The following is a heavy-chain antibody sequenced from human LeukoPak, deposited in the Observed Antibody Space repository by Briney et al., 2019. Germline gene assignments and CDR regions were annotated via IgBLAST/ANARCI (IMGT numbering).Heavy chain of an antibody. CDR3: AKSTGYSTTGRDFDS. V-gene: IGHV3-23*01. J-gene: IGHJ4*02. D-gene: IGHD6-13*01. CDR1: GFTFSSYA. CDR2: ISGGGATT. Sequence: GGSRRLSCAASGFTFSSYAMSWVRQAPGKGLEWVSDISGGGATTFYADSVKGRFTISRDNSKNTLYLQLSSLRAEDTAVYYCAKSTGYSTTGRDFDSWGRGTLVTVSS.